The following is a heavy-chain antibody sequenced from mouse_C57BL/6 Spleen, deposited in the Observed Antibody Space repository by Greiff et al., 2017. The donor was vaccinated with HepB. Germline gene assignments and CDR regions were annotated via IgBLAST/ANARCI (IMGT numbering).Heavy chain of an antibody. V-gene: IGHV1-80*01. D-gene: IGHD2-3*01. CDR1: GYAFSSYW. Sequence: VQLQQSGAELVKPGASVKISCKASGYAFSSYWMNWVKQRPGKGLEWIGQIYPGDGDTNYNGKFKGKATLTADKSSSTAYMQLSSLTSEDSAVYFCARGGYYPYYAMDYWGQGTSVTVSS. J-gene: IGHJ4*01. CDR2: IYPGDGDT. CDR3: ARGGYYPYYAMDY.